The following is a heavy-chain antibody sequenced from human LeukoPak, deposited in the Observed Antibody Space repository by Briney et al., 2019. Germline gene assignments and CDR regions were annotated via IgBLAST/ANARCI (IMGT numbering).Heavy chain of an antibody. CDR2: ISHSGST. D-gene: IGHD3-9*01. CDR3: ARLLGKYFDDY. Sequence: SETLSLTCVVYSGSFSGYYWSWIRQPPGKGLEWIGEISHSGSTNYNPSLKSRVTISVDTSKNQFSLKLSSVTAADTAVYYCARLLGKYFDDYWGQGTLVTVSS. J-gene: IGHJ4*02. CDR1: SGSFSGYY. V-gene: IGHV4-34*01.